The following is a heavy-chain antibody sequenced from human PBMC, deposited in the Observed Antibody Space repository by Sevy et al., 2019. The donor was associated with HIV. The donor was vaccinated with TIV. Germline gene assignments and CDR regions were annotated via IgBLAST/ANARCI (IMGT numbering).Heavy chain of an antibody. J-gene: IGHJ4*02. D-gene: IGHD3-22*01. CDR3: ARDKYIYDSSGYYYMVKDYYFDY. CDR2: ISSSSSYI. Sequence: GGSLRLSCAASGFTISSYSMNWVRQAPGKGLEWVSSISSSSSYIYYADSVKGRFTISRDNAKNSLYLQMNSLRAEDTAVYYCARDKYIYDSSGYYYMVKDYYFDYWGQGTLVTVSS. CDR1: GFTISSYS. V-gene: IGHV3-21*01.